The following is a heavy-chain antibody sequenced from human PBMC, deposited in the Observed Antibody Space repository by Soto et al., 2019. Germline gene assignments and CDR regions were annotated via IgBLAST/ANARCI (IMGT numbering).Heavy chain of an antibody. V-gene: IGHV1-2*02. D-gene: IGHD3-10*01. Sequence: QVQLVQSGAEVKKPGASVKVSCKASGYTFTGYYMHWVRQAPGHGLEWMGWINPNSGGTNYAQKFQGRVTMTRDTSISTAYMELSRLRSDETAVYYCARVAMVRGVIIRVDYWGQGTLVTVSS. CDR2: INPNSGGT. CDR1: GYTFTGYY. J-gene: IGHJ4*02. CDR3: ARVAMVRGVIIRVDY.